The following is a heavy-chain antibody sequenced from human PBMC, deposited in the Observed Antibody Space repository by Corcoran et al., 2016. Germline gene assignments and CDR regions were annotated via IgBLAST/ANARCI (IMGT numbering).Heavy chain of an antibody. J-gene: IGHJ4*02. CDR2: TYYRFKWYN. CDR1: GDSVSSNSAA. V-gene: IGHV6-1*01. D-gene: IGHD5-12*01. CDR3: ARESGGYSGYDRELDY. Sequence: QVQLQQSGPGLVKPSQTLSLTCAISGDSVSSNSAAWTRIRQCPSRRLQWFGTTYYRFKWYNDYAVSVKSRITINPDTSKNQFSLQLNSVTPEDTAVYYCARESGGYSGYDRELDYWGQGTLVTVSS.